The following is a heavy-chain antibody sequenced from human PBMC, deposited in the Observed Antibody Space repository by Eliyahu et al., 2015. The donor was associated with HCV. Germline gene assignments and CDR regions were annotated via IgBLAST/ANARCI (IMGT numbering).Heavy chain of an antibody. CDR3: ARRDSSGWGSDY. D-gene: IGHD6-19*01. CDR1: SSSYY. V-gene: IGHV4-39*01. J-gene: IGHJ4*02. CDR2: IYYSGST. Sequence: SSSYYWGWIRQPPGKGLEWIGSIYYSGSTYYNPSLKSRVTISVDTSKNQFSLKLSSVTAADTAVYYCARRDSSGWGSDYWGQGTLVTVSS.